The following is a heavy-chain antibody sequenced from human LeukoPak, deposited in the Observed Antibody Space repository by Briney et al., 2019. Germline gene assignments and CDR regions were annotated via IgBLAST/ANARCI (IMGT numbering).Heavy chain of an antibody. CDR3: AELGITMIGGV. D-gene: IGHD3-10*02. J-gene: IGHJ6*04. CDR2: ISSGSSTI. Sequence: GGSLRLSCAASGFTFSSYSMNWVRQAPGKGLEWVSYISSGSSTIYYADSVKGRFTISRDNAKNSLYLQMNSLRAEDTAVYYCAELGITMIGGVWGKGTTVTISS. V-gene: IGHV3-48*01. CDR1: GFTFSSYS.